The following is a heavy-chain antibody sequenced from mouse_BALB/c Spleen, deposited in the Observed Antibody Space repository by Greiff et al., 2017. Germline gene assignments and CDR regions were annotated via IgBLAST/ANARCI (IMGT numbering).Heavy chain of an antibody. CDR2: ISDGGSYT. V-gene: IGHV5-4*02. CDR1: GFTFSDYY. J-gene: IGHJ4*01. D-gene: IGHD2-14*01. CDR3: ARDGNYRYGRGNYYAMDY. Sequence: EVQLVESGGGLVKPGGSLKLSCAASGFTFSDYYMYWVRQTPEKRLEWVATISDGGSYTYYPDSVKGRFTISRDNAKNNLYLQMSSLKSEDTAMYYCARDGNYRYGRGNYYAMDYWGQGTSVTVSS.